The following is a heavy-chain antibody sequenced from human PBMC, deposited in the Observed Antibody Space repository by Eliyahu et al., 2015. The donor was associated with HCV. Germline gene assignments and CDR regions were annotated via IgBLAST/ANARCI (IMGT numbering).Heavy chain of an antibody. CDR1: GDSVXSXSAA. CDR2: TYYXSKWYN. Sequence: QVXLQQSGPGLVKPSQTLXLTXAISGDSVXSXSAAWNWIRQSPSRGLEWLGRTYYXSKWYNDYAVSVKSRITINPDTSKNQFSLQLNSVTPEDTAVYYCARDHGWLRLPIFDYWGQGTLVTVSS. V-gene: IGHV6-1*01. J-gene: IGHJ4*02. CDR3: ARDHGWLRLPIFDY. D-gene: IGHD5-12*01.